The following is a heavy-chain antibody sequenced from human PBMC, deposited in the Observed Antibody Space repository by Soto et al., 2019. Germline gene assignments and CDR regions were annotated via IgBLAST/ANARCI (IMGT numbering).Heavy chain of an antibody. V-gene: IGHV4-59*11. J-gene: IGHJ5*02. Sequence: QVQLHESGPGLVKPSETLSLTCTVSGDSISSHYWSWIRQPPGKGLEWIGHIYHSGGTRYNPSLRSLVTISVDTSKNQFALKLRSVTAADPAVYYCAKNVAVAGFCLDPWGQGILVTVSS. CDR1: GDSISSHY. CDR2: IYHSGGT. D-gene: IGHD6-19*01. CDR3: AKNVAVAGFCLDP.